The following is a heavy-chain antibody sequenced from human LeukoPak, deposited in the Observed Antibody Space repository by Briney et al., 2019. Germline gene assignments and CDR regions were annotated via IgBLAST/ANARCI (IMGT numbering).Heavy chain of an antibody. CDR1: GESFSGYY. D-gene: IGHD3-22*01. CDR2: INHSGST. J-gene: IGHJ4*02. CDR3: ARGVARTYYSDTSGYAAADY. V-gene: IGHV4-34*01. Sequence: SETLSLTCAVYGESFSGYYWSWIRQLPRKGLEWIGEINHSGSTNYNPSLKSRVTISVDTSKNQFSLKLSSVTAADTAVYYCARGVARTYYSDTSGYAAADYWGQGTLVTVSS.